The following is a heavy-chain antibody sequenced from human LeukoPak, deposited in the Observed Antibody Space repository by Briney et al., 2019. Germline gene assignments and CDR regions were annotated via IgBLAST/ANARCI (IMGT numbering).Heavy chain of an antibody. D-gene: IGHD4-17*01. CDR3: AREMTRRLDS. CDR1: GGSISSYY. J-gene: IGHJ4*02. CDR2: IYYGGST. V-gene: IGHV4-59*12. Sequence: SETLSLTCTVSGGSISSYYWSWIRQPPGKGLEWIGYIYYGGSTNYNPSLKSRVTISVDTSKNQFSLKLSSVTAADTAVYYCAREMTRRLDSWGQGALVTVSS.